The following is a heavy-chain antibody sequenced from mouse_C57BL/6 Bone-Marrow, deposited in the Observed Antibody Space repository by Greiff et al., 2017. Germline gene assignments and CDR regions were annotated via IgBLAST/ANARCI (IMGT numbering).Heavy chain of an antibody. D-gene: IGHD1-1*01. CDR2: INPNNGGT. J-gene: IGHJ4*01. CDR3: AREGGSSGYYYAMDY. Sequence: EVQLQQSGPELVKPGASVKISCKASGYTFTDYYMNWVKQSHGKSLEWIGDINPNNGGTSYNQKFKGKATLTVAKSSSTAYMELRSLTSEDSSVYYCAREGGSSGYYYAMDYWGQGTSVTVSS. V-gene: IGHV1-26*01. CDR1: GYTFTDYY.